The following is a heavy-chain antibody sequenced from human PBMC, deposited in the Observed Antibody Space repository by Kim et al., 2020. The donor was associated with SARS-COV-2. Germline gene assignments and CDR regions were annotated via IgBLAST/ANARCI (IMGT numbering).Heavy chain of an antibody. Sequence: GRSLRLSCAASGFTFSSYGMHWVRQAPGKGLEWVAVISYDGSNKYYADSVKGRFTISRDNSKNTLYLQMNSLRAEDTAVYYCARVSEGADYWGQGTLVTVSS. V-gene: IGHV3-33*05. CDR3: ARVSEGADY. CDR1: GFTFSSYG. CDR2: ISYDGSNK. J-gene: IGHJ4*02.